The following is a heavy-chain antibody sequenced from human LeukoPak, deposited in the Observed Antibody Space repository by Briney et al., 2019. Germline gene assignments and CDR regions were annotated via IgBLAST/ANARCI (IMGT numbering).Heavy chain of an antibody. D-gene: IGHD6-13*01. CDR3: ARFSSIAAAFDY. CDR1: GGSISSYY. J-gene: IGHJ4*02. V-gene: IGHV4-4*07. CDR2: IYTSGTT. Sequence: QSSETLSLTCTVSGGSISSYYWSWIRQPPGKGLEWIGRIYTSGTTHYNPSLKSRVTMSVDTSKNQFSLNLSSVTAADTAVYYCARFSSIAAAFDYWGLGTLVTVSS.